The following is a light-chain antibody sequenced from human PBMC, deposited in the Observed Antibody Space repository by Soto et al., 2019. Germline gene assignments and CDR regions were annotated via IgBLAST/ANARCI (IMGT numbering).Light chain of an antibody. CDR2: RAY. CDR1: QSLGGN. CDR3: QQYSNWPPWT. J-gene: IGKJ1*01. V-gene: IGKV3-15*01. Sequence: EIVMTQSPATLSVSPGDTATLSCRASQSLGGNLAWYQQKPGQAPRLLIFRAYSRATGVPARFSASGSGTEFTLTISGLQSEDFAVYYCQQYSNWPPWTFGPGTKVEIK.